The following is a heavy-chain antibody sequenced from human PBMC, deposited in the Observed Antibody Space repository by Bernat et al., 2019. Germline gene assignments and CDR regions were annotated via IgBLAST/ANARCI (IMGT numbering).Heavy chain of an antibody. CDR1: GFTFSSYD. J-gene: IGHJ4*02. Sequence: EVQLVESGGGLVQPGGSLRLSCAASGFTFSSYDMHWVRQATGKGLEWVSAIGTAGDTYYPGSVKGRFTISRENAKNSLYLKMNSLRAGDTAVYYCARGAYVGSSSGYFDYWAREPWSPSPQ. CDR2: IGTAGDT. D-gene: IGHD3-22*01. CDR3: ARGAYVGSSSGYFDY. V-gene: IGHV3-13*04.